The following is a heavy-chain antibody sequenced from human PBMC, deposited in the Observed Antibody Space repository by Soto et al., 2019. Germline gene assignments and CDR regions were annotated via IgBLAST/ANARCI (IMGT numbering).Heavy chain of an antibody. CDR3: ARVLPPFDP. Sequence: QVQLVPSGAEVTKPGASVKVSCKASGYTFTSYGISWVRQAPGQGLEWMGWINAYNGNTNYAQKLQGKVTMTTDTCTGTADMELKSRRSVGTSVYYCARVLPPFDPWGQGTLVTGSS. J-gene: IGHJ5*02. CDR1: GYTFTSYG. CDR2: INAYNGNT. V-gene: IGHV1-18*01.